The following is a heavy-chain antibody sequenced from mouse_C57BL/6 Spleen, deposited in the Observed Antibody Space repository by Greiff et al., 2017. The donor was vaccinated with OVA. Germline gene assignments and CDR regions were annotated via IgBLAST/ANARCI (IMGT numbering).Heavy chain of an antibody. CDR2: ISSGSSTI. V-gene: IGHV5-17*01. CDR1: GFTFSDYG. CDR3: ARRRYSNDYAMDY. D-gene: IGHD2-5*01. Sequence: EVHLVESGGGLVKPGGSLKLSCAASGFTFSDYGMHWVRQAPEKGLEWVAYISSGSSTIYYADTVKGRFTISRDNAKNTLFLQMTSLRSEDTAMYYCARRRYSNDYAMDYWGQGTSVTVSS. J-gene: IGHJ4*01.